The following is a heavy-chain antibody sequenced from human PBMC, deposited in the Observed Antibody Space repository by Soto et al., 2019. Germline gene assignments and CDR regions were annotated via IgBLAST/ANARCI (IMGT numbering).Heavy chain of an antibody. V-gene: IGHV3-73*01. Sequence: GGSLRLSCAASGFTFSGSAMHWVRQASGKGLEWVGRIRSKANSYATAYAASVKGRFTISRDDSKNTAYLQMNSLKTEDTAVYYCTSPRVVPAASYGMDVWGQGTTVTVSS. D-gene: IGHD2-2*01. CDR1: GFTFSGSA. CDR2: IRSKANSYAT. J-gene: IGHJ6*02. CDR3: TSPRVVPAASYGMDV.